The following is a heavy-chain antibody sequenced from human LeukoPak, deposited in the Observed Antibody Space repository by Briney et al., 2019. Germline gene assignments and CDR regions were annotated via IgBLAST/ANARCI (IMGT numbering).Heavy chain of an antibody. Sequence: PGGSLRLSCAASGFTFSSYGMHWVRQAPGKGLEWVAVISYDGSNKYYADSVKGRFTISRDNSKNTLYLQMNSLRAEDTAVYYCARVGVRGPGTSFFTMDYWGQGTLVTVSS. CDR2: ISYDGSNK. V-gene: IGHV3-30*03. CDR1: GFTFSSYG. J-gene: IGHJ4*02. D-gene: IGHD2/OR15-2a*01. CDR3: ARVGVRGPGTSFFTMDY.